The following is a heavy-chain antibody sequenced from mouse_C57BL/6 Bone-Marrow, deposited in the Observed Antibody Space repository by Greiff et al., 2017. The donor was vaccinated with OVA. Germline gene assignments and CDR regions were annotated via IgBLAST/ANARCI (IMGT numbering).Heavy chain of an antibody. D-gene: IGHD1-1*01. J-gene: IGHJ2*01. CDR1: GFTFSSYA. CDR2: ISDGGSYT. V-gene: IGHV5-4*01. CDR3: AREGHYYGSSYRYYFDY. Sequence: EVQLQQSGGGLVKPGGSLKLSCAASGFTFSSYAMSWVRQTPEKRLEWVATISDGGSYTYYPDNVKGRFTISRDNAKNNLYLQMSHLKSEDTAMYYCAREGHYYGSSYRYYFDYWGQGTPLTVSS.